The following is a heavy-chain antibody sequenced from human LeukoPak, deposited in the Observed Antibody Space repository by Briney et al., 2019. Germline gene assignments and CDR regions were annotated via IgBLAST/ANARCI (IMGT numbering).Heavy chain of an antibody. CDR2: IYYSGST. V-gene: IGHV4-59*01. J-gene: IGHJ6*03. Sequence: SETLSLTCTVSGGSISTYYWSWIRQSPGKGLEWIRYIYYSGSTKYNPSLKSRVTISVDTSKNQFSLKLSSVTAADTAVYYCARRRGGDYGMYYYYYMDVWGKGTTVTVSS. CDR3: ARRRGGDYGMYYYYYMDV. CDR1: GGSISTYY. D-gene: IGHD4-17*01.